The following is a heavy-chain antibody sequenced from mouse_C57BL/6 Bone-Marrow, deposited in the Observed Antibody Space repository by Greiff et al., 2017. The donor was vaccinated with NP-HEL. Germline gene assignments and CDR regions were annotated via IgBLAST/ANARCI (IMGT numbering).Heavy chain of an antibody. CDR3: ASDYYLYAMDY. CDR2: ISSGGSYT. V-gene: IGHV5-6*01. Sequence: EVKLVESGGDLVKPGGSLKLSCAASGFTFSSYGMSWVRQTPDKRLEWVATISSGGSYTYYPDSVKGRFTISRDNAKNTLYLQMSSLKSEDTAMYYCASDYYLYAMDYWGQGTSVTVSS. D-gene: IGHD1-1*01. CDR1: GFTFSSYG. J-gene: IGHJ4*01.